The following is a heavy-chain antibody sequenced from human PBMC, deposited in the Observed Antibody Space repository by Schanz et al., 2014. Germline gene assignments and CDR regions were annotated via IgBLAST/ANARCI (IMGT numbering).Heavy chain of an antibody. CDR1: GYIFGSHG. CDR2: INPSSGTT. J-gene: IGHJ3*02. Sequence: QVQLVQSGAEVKKPGASVKVSCKASGYIFGSHGMTWVRQAPGQGLEWMGKINPSSGTTRIAQNFQGRLTVTRDTSTSTAYMELSSLRSEDTAVYYCARGLGDERWLDLNEAFDIWGQGTIVTVSS. V-gene: IGHV1-46*01. CDR3: ARGLGDERWLDLNEAFDI. D-gene: IGHD6-19*01.